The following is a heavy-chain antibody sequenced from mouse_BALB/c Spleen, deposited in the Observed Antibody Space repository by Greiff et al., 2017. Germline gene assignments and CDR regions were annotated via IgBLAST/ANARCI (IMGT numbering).Heavy chain of an antibody. J-gene: IGHJ1*01. Sequence: EVQLQQSGAELVRPGALVKLSCKASGFNIKDYYMHWVKQRPEQGLEWIGWIDPENGNTIYDPKFQGKASITADTSSNTAYLQLSSLTSEDTAVYYCASRRRYFDVWGAGTTVTVSS. CDR1: GFNIKDYY. V-gene: IGHV14-1*02. CDR3: ASRRRYFDV. CDR2: IDPENGNT.